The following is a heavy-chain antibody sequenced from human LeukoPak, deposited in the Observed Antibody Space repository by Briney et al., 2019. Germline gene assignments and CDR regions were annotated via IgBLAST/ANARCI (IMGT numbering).Heavy chain of an antibody. J-gene: IGHJ6*02. CDR2: IIPIFGTA. V-gene: IGHV1-69*13. Sequence: SVKVSCKASGGTFSSYAISWVRQAPGQGLEWMGGIIPIFGTANYAQKFQGRVTITADGSTSTAYMELSSLRSEDTAVYYCARGGIAIFGVVISPYYYYGMDVWGQGTTVTVSS. CDR1: GGTFSSYA. D-gene: IGHD3-3*01. CDR3: ARGGIAIFGVVISPYYYYGMDV.